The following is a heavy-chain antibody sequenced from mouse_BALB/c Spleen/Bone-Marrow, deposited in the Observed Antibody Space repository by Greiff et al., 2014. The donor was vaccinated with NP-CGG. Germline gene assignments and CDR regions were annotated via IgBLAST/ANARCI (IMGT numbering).Heavy chain of an antibody. V-gene: IGHV14-3*02. CDR2: IDPANGNT. J-gene: IGHJ3*01. CDR1: GFNIKDTY. D-gene: IGHD1-1*01. CDR3: APYYYGSSQFAY. Sequence: EVQLQQSGAELVKPGASVKLSCTASGFNIKDTYMHWVKQRPEQGLEWIGRIDPANGNTKYDPKFQGKATITADTSSNTAYLQLSSLTSEDTAVYYCAPYYYGSSQFAYWGQGTLVTVS.